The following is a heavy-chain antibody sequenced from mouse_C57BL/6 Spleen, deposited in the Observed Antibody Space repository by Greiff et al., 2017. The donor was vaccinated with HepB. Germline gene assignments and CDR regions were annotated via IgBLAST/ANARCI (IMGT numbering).Heavy chain of an antibody. V-gene: IGHV1-52*01. CDR1: GYTFTSYW. D-gene: IGHD2-4*01. CDR3: AREGGYDYDDGPWFAY. Sequence: VQLQQPGAELVRPGSSVKLSCKASGYTFTSYWMHWVKQRPIQGLEWIGNIDPSDSETHYNQKFKDKATLTVDKSSSTAYMQLSSLTSEDSAVYYWAREGGYDYDDGPWFAYWGQGTLVTVSA. J-gene: IGHJ3*01. CDR2: IDPSDSET.